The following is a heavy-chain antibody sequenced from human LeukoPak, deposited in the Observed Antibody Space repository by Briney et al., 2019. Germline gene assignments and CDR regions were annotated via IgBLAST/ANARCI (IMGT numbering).Heavy chain of an antibody. CDR2: INPSGGST. V-gene: IGHV1-46*01. CDR3: ARDFDSSGYYYGEFVY. D-gene: IGHD3-22*01. Sequence: ASVKVSCKASGYTFTSYYMHWVRQAPGQGLAWMGIINPSGGSTSYAQKFQGRVTMTRDTSTSTVYMELSSLRSEDTAVYYCARDFDSSGYYYGEFVYWGQGTLVTVSS. J-gene: IGHJ4*02. CDR1: GYTFTSYY.